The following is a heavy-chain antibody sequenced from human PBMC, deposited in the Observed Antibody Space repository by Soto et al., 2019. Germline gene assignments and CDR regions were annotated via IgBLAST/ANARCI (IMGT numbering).Heavy chain of an antibody. CDR1: GGSIISYY. CDR3: ARSSPRVVSPWDY. V-gene: IGHV4-59*01. J-gene: IGHJ4*02. CDR2: IYYSGST. D-gene: IGHD3-3*01. Sequence: SETLSLTCIVSGGSIISYYWSWIRQPPGKGLEWIGHIYYSGSTNYNPSLKSRVTISVDTSKNQFSLKLSSVTAADTAVYYCARSSPRVVSPWDYWGQGTLVTVSS.